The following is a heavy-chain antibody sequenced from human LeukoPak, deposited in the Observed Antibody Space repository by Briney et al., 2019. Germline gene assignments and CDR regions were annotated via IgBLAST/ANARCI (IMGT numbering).Heavy chain of an antibody. Sequence: GGSLRLSCAASGFTFSSYSMNWVRQAPGRGLEWVANINQDGSDKYFVDSVKGRFTISRDNAKNSLYLQMNSLRDEDTAVYYCARVVAGRFDIWGQGTMVTVSS. CDR2: INQDGSDK. V-gene: IGHV3-7*05. CDR1: GFTFSSYS. CDR3: ARVVAGRFDI. D-gene: IGHD6-19*01. J-gene: IGHJ3*02.